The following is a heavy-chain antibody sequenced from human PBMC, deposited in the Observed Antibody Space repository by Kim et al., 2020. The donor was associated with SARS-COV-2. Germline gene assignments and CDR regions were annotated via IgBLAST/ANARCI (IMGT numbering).Heavy chain of an antibody. CDR2: IYSGGST. D-gene: IGHD5-12*01. V-gene: IGHV3-53*01. CDR3: ARDLGGSSSGYDWGQGAFDI. Sequence: GGSLRLSCAASGFTVSSNYMSWVRQAPGKGLEWVSVIYSGGSTYYADSVKGRFTISRDNSKNTLYLQMNSLRAEDTAVYYCARDLGGSSSGYDWGQGAFDIWGQGTMVTVSS. J-gene: IGHJ3*02. CDR1: GFTVSSNY.